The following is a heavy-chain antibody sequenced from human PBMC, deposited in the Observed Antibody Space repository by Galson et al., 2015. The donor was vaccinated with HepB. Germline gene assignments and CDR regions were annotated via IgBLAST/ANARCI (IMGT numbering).Heavy chain of an antibody. Sequence: SLRLSCAASGLTFSSYAMSWVRQAPGKGLEWVSAISGSGGSTYYADSVKGRFTISRDNSKNTLYLQMNSLRAEDTAVYYCAKVNPHSRRYYYFDYWGQGTLVTVSS. CDR3: AKVNPHSRRYYYFDY. D-gene: IGHD6-13*01. CDR1: GLTFSSYA. CDR2: ISGSGGST. J-gene: IGHJ4*02. V-gene: IGHV3-23*01.